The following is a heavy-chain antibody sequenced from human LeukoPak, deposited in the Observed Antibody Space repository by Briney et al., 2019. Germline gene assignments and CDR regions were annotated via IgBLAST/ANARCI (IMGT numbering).Heavy chain of an antibody. CDR3: ARRVFSGWGYYFDY. V-gene: IGHV1-2*02. D-gene: IGHD6-19*01. CDR1: GYTFTGYY. CDR2: INPNSGGT. Sequence: PAASVKVSCKASGYTFTGYYMHWVRQAPGQGLEWMGWINPNSGGTNYAQKFQGRVTMTSDTSITTVYMELSRLRSGDTAVYYCARRVFSGWGYYFDYWGQGTLVTVSS. J-gene: IGHJ4*02.